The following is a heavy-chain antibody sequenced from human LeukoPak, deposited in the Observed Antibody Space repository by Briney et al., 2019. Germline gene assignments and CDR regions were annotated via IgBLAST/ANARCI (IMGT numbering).Heavy chain of an antibody. CDR2: INHSGTI. V-gene: IGHV4-34*01. CDR1: GGSFSTYY. Sequence: SETLPLTCAVYGGSFSTYYWSWIRQPPGRGLEWIGEINHSGTINYNPSLESRVTMSIDTSKNQLSLKLRSVTAADTAVYYCASNPHRDGPLNCWGQGTLVTVSS. J-gene: IGHJ4*02. D-gene: IGHD5-24*01. CDR3: ASNPHRDGPLNC.